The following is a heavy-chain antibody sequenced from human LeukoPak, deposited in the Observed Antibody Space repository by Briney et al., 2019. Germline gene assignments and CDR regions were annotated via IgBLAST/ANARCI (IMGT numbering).Heavy chain of an antibody. J-gene: IGHJ4*02. CDR3: AKPRNGWYRFDS. CDR1: GFSFRSYA. Sequence: GGSLRLSCAASGFSFRSYAMSWVRQAPGKGLEWVSSISDSGGTTYHADSVKGHFTISRDNSKNMLYLQMNSLRAEDTAVYYCAKPRNGWYRFDSWGQGSLVAVSS. CDR2: ISDSGGTT. D-gene: IGHD6-19*01. V-gene: IGHV3-23*01.